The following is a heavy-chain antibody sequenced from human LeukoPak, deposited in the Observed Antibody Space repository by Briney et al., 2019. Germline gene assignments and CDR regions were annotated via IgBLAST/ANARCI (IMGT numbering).Heavy chain of an antibody. D-gene: IGHD1-26*01. CDR2: ISAYNGDT. Sequence: GASVKVSCKASGYSFTSYGINWVRQAPGQGLEWMGWISAYNGDTNYAQKLQGRVTMTTDTSTSTAYMELRSLRSDDTAVYYCARATRGSYYCASCWGQGTLVTVSS. J-gene: IGHJ4*02. CDR3: ARATRGSYYCASC. CDR1: GYSFTSYG. V-gene: IGHV1-18*01.